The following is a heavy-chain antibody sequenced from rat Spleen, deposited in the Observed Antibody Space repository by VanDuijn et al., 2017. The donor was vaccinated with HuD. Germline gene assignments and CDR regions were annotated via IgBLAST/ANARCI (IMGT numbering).Heavy chain of an antibody. Sequence: EVQLVESGGGFVQPGGSMKLSCAPSGFTFSNFDMAWVRQTPTKGLEWVASINFDGSGTYYRDSVKGRFTFSRDNAKNTLYLQMDSLRSEDTATYYCTTENYWFTYWGQGTLVTGSS. CDR2: INFDGSGT. CDR1: GFTFSNFD. D-gene: IGHD1-10*01. V-gene: IGHV5-20*01. J-gene: IGHJ3*01. CDR3: TTENYWFTY.